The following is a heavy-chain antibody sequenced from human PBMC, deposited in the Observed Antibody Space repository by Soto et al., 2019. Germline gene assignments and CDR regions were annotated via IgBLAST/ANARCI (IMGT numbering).Heavy chain of an antibody. J-gene: IGHJ5*02. CDR2: INHSGST. D-gene: IGHD6-13*01. CDR1: GGSFSGYY. Sequence: QVQLQQWGAGLLKPSETLSLTCAVYGGSFSGYYWSWIRQPPGKGLEWIGEINHSGSTNYNPSLKSRVTISVDTSKNQFSLKLSSVTAADTAVYYCARGRTYSSSWRGKEYTWFDPWGQGTLVTVSS. V-gene: IGHV4-34*01. CDR3: ARGRTYSSSWRGKEYTWFDP.